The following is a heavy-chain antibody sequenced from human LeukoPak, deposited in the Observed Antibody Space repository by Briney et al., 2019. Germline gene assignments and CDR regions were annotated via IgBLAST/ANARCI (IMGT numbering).Heavy chain of an antibody. CDR1: GFTFSSYA. CDR3: ARDPITIFGVVDY. D-gene: IGHD3-3*01. V-gene: IGHV3-21*04. Sequence: GGSLRLSCAASGFTFSSYAMEWVRQAPGKGLEWVSSITGSSDSIYYADSVKGRFTISRDNAKNSLYLQMNSLRAEDTAVYYCARDPITIFGVVDYWGQGTLVTVSS. J-gene: IGHJ4*02. CDR2: ITGSSDSI.